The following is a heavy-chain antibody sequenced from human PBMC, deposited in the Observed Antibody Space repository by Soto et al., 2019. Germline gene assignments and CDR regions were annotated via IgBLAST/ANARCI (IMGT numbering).Heavy chain of an antibody. V-gene: IGHV4-39*01. CDR2: IYYSGST. D-gene: IGHD2-21*02. CDR1: GGSISSSSYY. J-gene: IGHJ4*02. Sequence: SEILSLTCTVSGGSISSSSYYWGWIRQPPGKGLEWIGSIYYSGSTYYNPSLKSRVTISVDTSKNQFSLKLSSVTAADTAVYYCARRAFGGNSDYWGQGTLVTVSS. CDR3: ARRAFGGNSDY.